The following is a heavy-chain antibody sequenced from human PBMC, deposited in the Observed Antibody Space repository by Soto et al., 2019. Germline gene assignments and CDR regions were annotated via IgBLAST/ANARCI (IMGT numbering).Heavy chain of an antibody. CDR2: IWYDGSNK. CDR1: GFTFSSYG. J-gene: IGHJ6*03. V-gene: IGHV3-33*01. Sequence: QVQLVESGGGVVQPGRSLTLSCAASGFTFSSYGMHWVRQAPGKGLEWVAVIWYDGSNKYYADSVKGRFTISRDNSKNTLYLQMNSLRAEDTAVYYCAREAGYSLHSGFNYYYYMDVWGKGTTVTVSS. CDR3: AREAGYSLHSGFNYYYYMDV. D-gene: IGHD5-18*01.